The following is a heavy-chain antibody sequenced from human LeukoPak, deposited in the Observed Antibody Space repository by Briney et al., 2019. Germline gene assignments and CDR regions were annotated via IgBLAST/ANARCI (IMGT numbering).Heavy chain of an antibody. J-gene: IGHJ4*02. D-gene: IGHD3-22*01. CDR1: GFTFSQYG. V-gene: IGHV3-30*03. CDR3: ARDSDSSGYYYRDFYY. CDR2: ISYDGSNK. Sequence: GGSLRLSCVASGFTFSQYGMHWVRQAPGKGLEWVAVISYDGSNKYYADSVKCRFTISRDNSKNTLYLQMNSLRAEDTAVYYFARDSDSSGYYYRDFYYWGQGTLVTVSS.